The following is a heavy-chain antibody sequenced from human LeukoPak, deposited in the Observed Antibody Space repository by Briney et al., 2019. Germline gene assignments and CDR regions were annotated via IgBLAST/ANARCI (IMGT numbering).Heavy chain of an antibody. Sequence: GGSLRLSCAASGFTFHNNGMSWVRQAPGKGLEWVSAISGSSRSTYHAESVKGRFTISRDNSKNTLFLQMNSLRAEDTAVYYCAKDGYSSGWPPFDYWGQGTLVTVSS. V-gene: IGHV3-23*01. CDR3: AKDGYSSGWPPFDY. CDR1: GFTFHNNG. D-gene: IGHD6-19*01. J-gene: IGHJ4*02. CDR2: ISGSSRST.